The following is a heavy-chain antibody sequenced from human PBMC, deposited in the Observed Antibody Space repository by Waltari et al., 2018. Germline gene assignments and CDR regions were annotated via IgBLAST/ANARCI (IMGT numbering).Heavy chain of an antibody. CDR3: ARSSTREQWLVLGY. V-gene: IGHV4-39*01. CDR2: IYYSGST. CDR1: GGSISSSSYY. Sequence: QLQLQESGPGLVKPSETLSLTCTVSGGSISSSSYYWGWIRQPPGKGLEWIGSIYYSGSTYYTPSRKTRVTISVDTSKNQFSLKLSSVTAADTAVYYCARSSTREQWLVLGYWGQGTLVTVSS. J-gene: IGHJ4*02. D-gene: IGHD6-19*01.